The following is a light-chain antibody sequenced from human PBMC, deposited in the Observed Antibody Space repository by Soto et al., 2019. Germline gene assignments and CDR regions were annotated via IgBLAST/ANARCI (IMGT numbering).Light chain of an antibody. CDR2: AAS. V-gene: IGKV3-20*01. Sequence: ENVLTQSPGTLSLSPGERATLSCRASQSVSANYLAWYQQKPGQAPRLLIYAASSRATGIPDRFTDSGSGTDFTLTISRLEPEDFAVYSCQQYSSSPWTFGQGTKVEIK. J-gene: IGKJ1*01. CDR3: QQYSSSPWT. CDR1: QSVSANY.